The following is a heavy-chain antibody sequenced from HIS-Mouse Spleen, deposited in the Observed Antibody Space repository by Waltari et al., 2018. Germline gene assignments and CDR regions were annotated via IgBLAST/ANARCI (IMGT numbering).Heavy chain of an antibody. CDR3: AREIPYSSSWYDWYFDL. CDR2: IYYRGST. Sequence: QLQLQESGPGLVKPSETLPLTCTVSCGSISRRSSYGGWIRQPPGKGREWIGSIYYRGSTYYNPSLKSRVTISVDTSKNQFSLKLSSVTAADTAVYYCAREIPYSSSWYDWYFDLWGRGTLVTVSS. D-gene: IGHD6-13*01. CDR1: CGSISRRSSY. V-gene: IGHV4-39*07. J-gene: IGHJ2*01.